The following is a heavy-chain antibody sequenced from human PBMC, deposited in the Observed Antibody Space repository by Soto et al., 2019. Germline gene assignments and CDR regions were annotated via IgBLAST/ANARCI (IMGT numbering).Heavy chain of an antibody. CDR3: AKALREPRADVLRFLEGGYYYYGMDV. V-gene: IGHV3-23*01. CDR1: GFTFSSYA. J-gene: IGHJ6*02. CDR2: ISGSGGST. D-gene: IGHD3-3*01. Sequence: PGGSLRLSCAASGFTFSSYAMSWVRQAPGKGLEWVSAISGSGGSTYYADSVKGRFTISRDNSKNTLYLQMNSLRAEDTAVYYCAKALREPRADVLRFLEGGYYYYGMDVWGQRTTVTVSS.